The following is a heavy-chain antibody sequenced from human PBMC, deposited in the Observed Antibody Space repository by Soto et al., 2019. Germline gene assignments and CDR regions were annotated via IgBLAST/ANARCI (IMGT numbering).Heavy chain of an antibody. V-gene: IGHV1-18*01. CDR1: GYTFTSYG. CDR2: ISAYNGNT. Sequence: ASVKVSCKASGYTFTSYGISWVRQAPGQGLEWMGWISAYNGNTNYAQKLQGRVTMTTDTSTSTAYMELRSLRSDDTAVYYCARAPGYCSSTSCYGWFDPWGQGTLVTVSS. D-gene: IGHD2-2*01. J-gene: IGHJ5*02. CDR3: ARAPGYCSSTSCYGWFDP.